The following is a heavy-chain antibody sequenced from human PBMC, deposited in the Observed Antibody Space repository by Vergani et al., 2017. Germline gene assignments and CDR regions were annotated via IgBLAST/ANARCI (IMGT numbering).Heavy chain of an antibody. CDR2: IRSKAYGGTT. V-gene: IGHV3-49*04. J-gene: IGHJ4*02. CDR3: TRDYYDSSGYYGDLGFDY. CDR1: GFTFSDYY. D-gene: IGHD3-22*01. Sequence: VQLVESGGGLVKPGGSLRLSCAASGFTFSDYYMSWVRQAPGKGLEWVGFIRSKAYGGTTEYAASVKGRFTISRDDSKSIAYLQMNSLKTEDTAVYYCTRDYYDSSGYYGDLGFDYWGQGTLVTVSS.